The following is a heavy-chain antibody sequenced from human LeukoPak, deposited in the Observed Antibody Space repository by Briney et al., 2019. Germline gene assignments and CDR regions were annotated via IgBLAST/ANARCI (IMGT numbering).Heavy chain of an antibody. CDR1: GFTFSSYS. CDR3: ARAENYYDSSGPVGY. J-gene: IGHJ4*02. V-gene: IGHV3-21*01. Sequence: GGSLRLSCAASGFTFSSYSMNWVRQAPGKGLEWVSSISSSSSYIYYADSVKGRFTISRDNAKNSLYLQMNSLRAEDTAVYYCARAENYYDSSGPVGYWGQGTLVTVSS. CDR2: ISSSSSYI. D-gene: IGHD3-22*01.